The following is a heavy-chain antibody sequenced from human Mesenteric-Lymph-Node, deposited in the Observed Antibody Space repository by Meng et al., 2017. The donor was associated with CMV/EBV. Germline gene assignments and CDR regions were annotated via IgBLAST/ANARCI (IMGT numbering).Heavy chain of an antibody. CDR2: IYPGDSDT. D-gene: IGHD2-15*01. CDR1: GYSFTTYW. V-gene: IGHV5-51*01. Sequence: GESLKISCKGSGYSFTTYWIGWVRQMPGKGPEWMGIIYPGDSDTTYSPSFEGQVTISADMSISTAYLQWNSLKASDTAMYYCARSLVVPAAVGDNYPMDVWGQGTTVTVSS. CDR3: ARSLVVPAAVGDNYPMDV. J-gene: IGHJ6*02.